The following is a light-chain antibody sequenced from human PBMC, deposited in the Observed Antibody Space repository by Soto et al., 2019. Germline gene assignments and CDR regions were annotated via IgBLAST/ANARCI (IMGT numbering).Light chain of an antibody. CDR3: SSYTSSSTRV. V-gene: IGLV2-14*01. J-gene: IGLJ1*01. CDR2: DVS. Sequence: QSALTQPASVSGSPGQSITISCTGTSSDVGAYNYVSWYQQRPGKAPKLMIDDVSNRPSGVSNRFSGSKSGNTASLTISGLPAVDEADYYCSSYTSSSTRVFGTGTKVTVL. CDR1: SSDVGAYNY.